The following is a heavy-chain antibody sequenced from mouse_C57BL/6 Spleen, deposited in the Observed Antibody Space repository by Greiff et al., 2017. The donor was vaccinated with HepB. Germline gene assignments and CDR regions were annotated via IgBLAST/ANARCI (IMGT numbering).Heavy chain of an antibody. Sequence: LQESGAELARPGASVKMSCKASGYTFTSYTMHWVKQRPGQGLEWIGYINPSSGYTKYNQKFKDKATLTADKSSSTAYMQLSSLTSEDSAVYYCARADYGYWYCDVWGTGTTVTVSS. J-gene: IGHJ1*03. D-gene: IGHD1-1*02. CDR3: ARADYGYWYCDV. CDR1: GYTFTSYT. V-gene: IGHV1-4*01. CDR2: INPSSGYT.